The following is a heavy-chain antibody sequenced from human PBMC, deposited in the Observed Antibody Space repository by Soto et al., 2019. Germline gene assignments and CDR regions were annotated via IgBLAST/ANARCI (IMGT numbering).Heavy chain of an antibody. V-gene: IGHV3-64*01. CDR3: ARDPGICSSTSCYNYGDP. CDR2: ISSNGGST. Sequence: GGSLRLSCAASGFTFSSYAMHWVRQAPGKGLEYVSAISSNGGSTYYANSVKGRFTISRDNSKNTLYLQMGSLRAEDMAVYYCARDPGICSSTSCYNYGDPWGQGTLVTVSS. J-gene: IGHJ5*02. CDR1: GFTFSSYA. D-gene: IGHD2-2*02.